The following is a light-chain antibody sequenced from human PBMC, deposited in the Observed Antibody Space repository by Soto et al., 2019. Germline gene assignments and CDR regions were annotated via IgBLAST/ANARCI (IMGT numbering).Light chain of an antibody. Sequence: EIVLTQSPGTVSWSPWGRAALSCRASQSVSSSSLAWYQQNPGQAPRLLIYEASSRATGIPDRFSGSGSGTDFTLTISRLEPEDFAVYYCQQYRTFGQGTKV. J-gene: IGKJ1*01. CDR2: EAS. V-gene: IGKV3-20*01. CDR3: QQYRT. CDR1: QSVSSSS.